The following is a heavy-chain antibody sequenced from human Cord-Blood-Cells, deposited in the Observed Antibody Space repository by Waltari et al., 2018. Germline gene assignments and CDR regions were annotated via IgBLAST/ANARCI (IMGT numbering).Heavy chain of an antibody. J-gene: IGHJ4*02. V-gene: IGHV1-18*04. CDR2: IIAYNGNT. CDR1: GSTLTSYG. CDR3: ARDRKYYYGSGSYYTSDY. Sequence: QVQLVQSGDTAKKPGARVKVSCQASGSTLTSYGISRVRSAPGQGLEWMGWIIAYNGNTNYAQKLQGRVTMTTDTSTSTAYMELRSLRSDDTAVYYCARDRKYYYGSGSYYTSDYWGQGTLVTVSS. D-gene: IGHD3-10*01.